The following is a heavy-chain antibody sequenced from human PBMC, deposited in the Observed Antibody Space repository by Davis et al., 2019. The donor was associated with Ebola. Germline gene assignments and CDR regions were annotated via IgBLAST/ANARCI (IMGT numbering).Heavy chain of an antibody. D-gene: IGHD6-6*01. J-gene: IGHJ6*02. CDR3: ARDRGQLVPYGMDV. CDR1: GFTFRTYW. V-gene: IGHV3-7*03. Sequence: GESLKTPCAAPGFTFRTYWMRWVRQAPGKGPEWVANMKQVGSEKYYVDSVKGRFPISSDNAKNSLYLQMNSLRADDTAVYYSARDRGQLVPYGMDVWGQGTTVTVSS. CDR2: MKQVGSEK.